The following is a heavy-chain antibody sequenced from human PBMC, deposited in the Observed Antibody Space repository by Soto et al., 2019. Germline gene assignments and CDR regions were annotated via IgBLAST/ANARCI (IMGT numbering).Heavy chain of an antibody. D-gene: IGHD1-1*01. CDR3: ARATRLTTGTTSNYYYYMDV. CDR2: INPNSGGT. V-gene: IGHV1-2*04. J-gene: IGHJ6*03. CDR1: GYTFTGYY. Sequence: QVQLVQSGAEVKKPGASVKVSCKASGYTFTGYYMHWVRQAPGQGLEWMGWINPNSGGTNYAQKFQGWVTMTRDTSISTAYMELSRLRSDDTAVYYCARATRLTTGTTSNYYYYMDVWGKGTTVTVSS.